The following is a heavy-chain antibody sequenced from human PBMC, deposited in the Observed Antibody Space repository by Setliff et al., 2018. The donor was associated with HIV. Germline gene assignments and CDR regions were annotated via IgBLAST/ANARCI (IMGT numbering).Heavy chain of an antibody. CDR2: IYHSGST. J-gene: IGHJ6*02. CDR1: GYSISSGYY. CDR3: AGLRWLQLGGYYGMDV. D-gene: IGHD5-12*01. V-gene: IGHV4-38-2*01. Sequence: SETLSLTCAVSGYSISSGYYWGWIRQPPGKGLEWIGSIYHSGSTYYNPSLKSRVTISVDTSKNQFSLKLSSVTAADTAVYYCAGLRWLQLGGYYGMDVWGQGTTVTVSS.